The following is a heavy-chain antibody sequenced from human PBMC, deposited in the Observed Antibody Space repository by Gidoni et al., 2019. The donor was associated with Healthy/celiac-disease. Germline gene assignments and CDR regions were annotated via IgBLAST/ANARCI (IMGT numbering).Heavy chain of an antibody. D-gene: IGHD3-3*01. V-gene: IGHV3-15*01. J-gene: IGHJ6*03. CDR3: TTDRYDFWSGYYFDYYYMDV. Sequence: EVQLVESGGGLVKPGGSLRLSCAASGFTVSNVWMSWVRQAPGKGLEWIGRIKSKTDGGTTDYAAPVKGRLTISRDDSKNTLYLQMNSLKTEDTAVYYCTTDRYDFWSGYYFDYYYMDVWGKGTTVTVSS. CDR2: IKSKTDGGTT. CDR1: GFTVSNVW.